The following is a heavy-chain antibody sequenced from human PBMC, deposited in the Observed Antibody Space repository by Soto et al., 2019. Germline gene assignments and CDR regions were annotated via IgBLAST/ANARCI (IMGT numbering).Heavy chain of an antibody. CDR2: FYYSGNT. Sequence: QLQLQESGPGVVKSSETLSLTCTVSGGSIRCSSYYWGWIRQPPGKGLEWIGSFYYSGNTYYYTSLKSRVTISGDTSANQISLKLSSVTAADTDVYYCARLVVDGTLTGAGSFDYWGQGTLVTVSS. CDR3: ARLVVDGTLTGAGSFDY. J-gene: IGHJ4*02. D-gene: IGHD3-10*01. CDR1: GGSIRCSSYY. V-gene: IGHV4-39*01.